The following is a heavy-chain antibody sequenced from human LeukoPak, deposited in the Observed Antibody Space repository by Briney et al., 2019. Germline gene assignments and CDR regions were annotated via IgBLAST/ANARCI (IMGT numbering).Heavy chain of an antibody. CDR3: ARDLSDYSGNSDY. Sequence: GGSLRLSCAASGFTFSSYSMNWVRQAPGKGLEWVSSISSSSSYIYYADSVKGRFTISRDNAKNSLYLQMNSLRAEDTAVYYCARDLSDYSGNSDYWGQGTLVTASS. V-gene: IGHV3-21*01. J-gene: IGHJ4*02. D-gene: IGHD4-23*01. CDR2: ISSSSSYI. CDR1: GFTFSSYS.